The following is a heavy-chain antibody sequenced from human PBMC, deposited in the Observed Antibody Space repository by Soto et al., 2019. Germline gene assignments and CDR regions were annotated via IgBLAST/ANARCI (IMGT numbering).Heavy chain of an antibody. Sequence: GGSLRLSCAASGFTFSSYGMHWVRQAPGKGLEWVAVIWYDGSNKYYADSVKGRFTISRDNSKNTLYLQMNSLRAEDTAVYYCARDRDIVLMVYAIADYYYGMDVWGQGTTVTVSS. J-gene: IGHJ6*02. CDR1: GFTFSSYG. CDR3: ARDRDIVLMVYAIADYYYGMDV. CDR2: IWYDGSNK. V-gene: IGHV3-33*01. D-gene: IGHD2-8*01.